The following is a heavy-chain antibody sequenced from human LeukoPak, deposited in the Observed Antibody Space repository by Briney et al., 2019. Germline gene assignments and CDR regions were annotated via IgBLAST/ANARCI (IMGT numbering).Heavy chain of an antibody. Sequence: GGSLRLSCAASGFIFSNYGMNWVRQAPGKGLEWVSAISGSGGSTYYADSVKGRFTISRDNSKNTLYLQMNSLRAEDTAVYYCAKEHSSSWDNFDYWGQGTLVTVSS. CDR1: GFIFSNYG. D-gene: IGHD6-13*01. J-gene: IGHJ4*02. V-gene: IGHV3-23*01. CDR3: AKEHSSSWDNFDY. CDR2: ISGSGGST.